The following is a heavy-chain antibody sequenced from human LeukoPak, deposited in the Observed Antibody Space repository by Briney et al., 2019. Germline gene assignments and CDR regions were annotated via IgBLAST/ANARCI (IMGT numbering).Heavy chain of an antibody. J-gene: IGHJ4*02. Sequence: PSETLSLTCGVYGGSFSGHYWSWIRQPPGKGLGWIGEINHSGSTNYNPSLKSRVTISVDTSKNQFSLKLSSVTAADTAVYYCARYTYGSGLYYFDYWGQGTLVTVSS. CDR1: GGSFSGHY. CDR2: INHSGST. D-gene: IGHD3-10*01. V-gene: IGHV4-34*01. CDR3: ARYTYGSGLYYFDY.